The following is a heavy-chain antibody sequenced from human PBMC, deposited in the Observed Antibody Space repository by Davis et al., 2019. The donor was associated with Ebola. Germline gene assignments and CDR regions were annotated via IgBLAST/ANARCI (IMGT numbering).Heavy chain of an antibody. CDR3: ATPGFGVVRGAFDI. D-gene: IGHD3-3*01. CDR2: INPNSGGT. Sequence: ASVKVSCKASGYTFTGYYMHWVRQAPGQGLEWMGWINPNSGGTNYAQKFQGRVTMTRDTSISTAYMELSRLRSDDTAVYYCATPGFGVVRGAFDIWGQGTMVTVSS. CDR1: GYTFTGYY. V-gene: IGHV1-2*02. J-gene: IGHJ3*02.